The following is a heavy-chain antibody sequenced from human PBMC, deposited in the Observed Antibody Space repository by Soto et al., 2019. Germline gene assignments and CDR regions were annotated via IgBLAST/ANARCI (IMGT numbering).Heavy chain of an antibody. CDR3: AKDRVGATYGYYYYYGMDV. CDR2: ISYDGSNK. J-gene: IGHJ6*02. Sequence: GGSLRLSCAASGFTFSSYGMHWVRQAPGKGLEWVAVISYDGSNKYYADSVKGRFTISRDNSKNTLYLQMNSLRAEDTAVYYCAKDRVGATYGYYYYYGMDVRGQGTTVTVSS. D-gene: IGHD1-26*01. CDR1: GFTFSSYG. V-gene: IGHV3-30*18.